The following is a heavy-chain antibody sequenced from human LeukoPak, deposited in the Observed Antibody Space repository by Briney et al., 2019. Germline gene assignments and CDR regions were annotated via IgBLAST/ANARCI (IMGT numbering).Heavy chain of an antibody. CDR1: GGTFSSYA. CDR3: AREKAPRGYSYGFPMYYFVY. V-gene: IGHV1-69*04. J-gene: IGHJ4*02. Sequence: SVKVSCKASGGTFSSYAISWVRQAPGQGLEWMGRIIPILGIANYAQKFQGRVTITADKSTSTAYMELSSLRSEDTAVYYCAREKAPRGYSYGFPMYYFVYWGQGTLVTVSS. CDR2: IIPILGIA. D-gene: IGHD5-18*01.